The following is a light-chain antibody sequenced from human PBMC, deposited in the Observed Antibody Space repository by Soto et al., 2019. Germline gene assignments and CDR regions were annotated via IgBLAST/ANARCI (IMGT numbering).Light chain of an antibody. Sequence: NFMLTQPHSVSESPGKTVTISCTRSSGSIASNYVQWSQQRPGSAPTTVIYEDNQRPSGVPGWFSGSIDSSSNSASLTISGLRTEDEADYYCQSYDSGAVVFGGGTKVTVL. CDR1: SGSIASNY. CDR3: QSYDSGAVV. CDR2: EDN. V-gene: IGLV6-57*04. J-gene: IGLJ2*01.